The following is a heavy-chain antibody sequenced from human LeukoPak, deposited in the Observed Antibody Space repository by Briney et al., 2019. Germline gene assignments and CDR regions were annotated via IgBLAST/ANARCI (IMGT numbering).Heavy chain of an antibody. D-gene: IGHD2-2*01. CDR2: IDTSGST. V-gene: IGHV4-61*02. Sequence: PSQTLSLTCTVSGGSISSGGYYWSWIRQPAGKGLEWIGRIDTSGSTNYNPSLKSRVTISVDTSKNQFSLKLSSVTAADTAVYYCARVVPAALYYYYYYMDVWGKGTTVTVSS. CDR1: GGSISSGGYY. J-gene: IGHJ6*03. CDR3: ARVVPAALYYYYYYMDV.